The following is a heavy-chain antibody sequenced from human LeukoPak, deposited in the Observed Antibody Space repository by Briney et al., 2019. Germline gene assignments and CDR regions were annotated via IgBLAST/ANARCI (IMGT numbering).Heavy chain of an antibody. Sequence: GSLRLSCAASGFTFSDYYMSWIRQPPGKGLEWIGYIYYSGSTNYNPSLKSRVTISVDTSKNQFSLQLNSVTPEDTAVYYCARAIYDSSGVSGGFDYWGQGTLVTVSS. J-gene: IGHJ4*02. CDR3: ARAIYDSSGVSGGFDY. V-gene: IGHV4-59*12. D-gene: IGHD3-22*01. CDR1: GFTFSDYY. CDR2: IYYSGST.